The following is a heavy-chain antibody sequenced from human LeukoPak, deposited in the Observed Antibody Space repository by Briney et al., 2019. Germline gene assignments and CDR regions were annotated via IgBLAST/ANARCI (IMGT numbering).Heavy chain of an antibody. V-gene: IGHV3-53*01. Sequence: GGSLRLSCAASGFTVSSNYMSWVRQAPGKGLEWVSVIYSGGSTYYADSVKGRFTISRDNSKNTLYLQMNSVRAEDTAVYYCARMGYDYVWGSYRPYYFDYWGQGTLVTVSS. D-gene: IGHD3-16*02. J-gene: IGHJ4*02. CDR2: IYSGGST. CDR3: ARMGYDYVWGSYRPYYFDY. CDR1: GFTVSSNY.